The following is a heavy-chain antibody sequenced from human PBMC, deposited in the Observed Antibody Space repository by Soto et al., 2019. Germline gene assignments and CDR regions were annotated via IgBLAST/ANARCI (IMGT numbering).Heavy chain of an antibody. V-gene: IGHV1-8*01. CDR2: MTPNSGNT. J-gene: IGHJ3*02. Sequence: ASVKVSCNASGDTFTSYDINWWRQATGQGIEWMGWMTPNSGNTGYAQKFQGRVTMTRNTSISTAYMELSSLRSEDTAVYYCARVVGNAFDIWGQGTMVTVSS. CDR1: GDTFTSYD. CDR3: ARVVGNAFDI.